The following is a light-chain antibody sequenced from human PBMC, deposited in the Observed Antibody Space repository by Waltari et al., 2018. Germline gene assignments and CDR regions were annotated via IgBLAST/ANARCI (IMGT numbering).Light chain of an antibody. CDR3: QHYKNLPVS. V-gene: IGKV3-11*01. J-gene: IGKJ1*01. Sequence: SCRASQSVSIYLAWYQQKPGQAPGLLIYHTSTRATGIPDRFSGSGSGTDFSLTISGLEPEDFAVYYCQHYKNLPVSFGQGTRVEIK. CDR1: QSVSIY. CDR2: HTS.